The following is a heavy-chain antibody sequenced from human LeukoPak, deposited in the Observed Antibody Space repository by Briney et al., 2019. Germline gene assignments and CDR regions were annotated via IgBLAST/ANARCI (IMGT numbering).Heavy chain of an antibody. D-gene: IGHD3-10*01. Sequence: ASVKVSCKASGGTFISYAISWVRQAPGQGLEWMGGIIPIFGTANYAQKFQGRVTITTDESTSTAYMELSSLRSEDTAVYYCARAPPITMVRGVGYYYYMDVWGKGTTITVSS. CDR3: ARAPPITMVRGVGYYYYMDV. J-gene: IGHJ6*03. CDR1: GGTFISYA. V-gene: IGHV1-69*05. CDR2: IIPIFGTA.